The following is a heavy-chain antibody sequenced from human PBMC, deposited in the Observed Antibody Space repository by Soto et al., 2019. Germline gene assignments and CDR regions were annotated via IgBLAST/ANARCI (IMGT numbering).Heavy chain of an antibody. CDR1: GFTFSSYA. J-gene: IGHJ4*02. Sequence: GGPLRLSCAASGFTFSSYAMTWVRQAPGKGLEWVSAISGSGAYTYYANSVKGRFTISRDNSKNTLYLQLNSLRAEDTAVYYCAKYGCSSTSCQCDYWGQGTRVTVSS. D-gene: IGHD2-2*01. CDR2: ISGSGAYT. V-gene: IGHV3-23*01. CDR3: AKYGCSSTSCQCDY.